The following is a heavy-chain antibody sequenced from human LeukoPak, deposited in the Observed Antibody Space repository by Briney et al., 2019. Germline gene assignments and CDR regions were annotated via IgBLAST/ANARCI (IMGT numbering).Heavy chain of an antibody. CDR2: IYTTAKT. CDR3: ARALRIATNGVVTHHDAFDM. Sequence: GGSLRLSCAASGFTVSINYMSWVRQAPGEGLEWVSVIYTTAKTFYADSVKGRFSISRDNSKNTVYLQMNSLRAEDTAVYYCARALRIATNGVVTHHDAFDMWGQGTLVIVSS. CDR1: GFTVSINY. J-gene: IGHJ3*02. V-gene: IGHV3-53*01. D-gene: IGHD2-21*02.